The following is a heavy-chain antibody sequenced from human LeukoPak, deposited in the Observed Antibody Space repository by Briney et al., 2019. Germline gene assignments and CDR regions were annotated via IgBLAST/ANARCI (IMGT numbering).Heavy chain of an antibody. CDR3: AKDRWTTLPAYFDY. CDR2: ISGSGGGT. V-gene: IGHV3-23*01. Sequence: GGSLRLSCAASGFTFSSYAMSWVRQAPEKGLEWVSTISGSGGGTYYADSLKGRFTISRDNSKNTLYLQMNSLRAEDTAVYYCAKDRWTTLPAYFDYWGQGTLVTVSS. D-gene: IGHD2-15*01. J-gene: IGHJ4*02. CDR1: GFTFSSYA.